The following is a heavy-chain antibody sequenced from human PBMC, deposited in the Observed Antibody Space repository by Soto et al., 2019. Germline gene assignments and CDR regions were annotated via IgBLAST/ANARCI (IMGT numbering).Heavy chain of an antibody. CDR2: IYYSGST. CDR1: GGSISSYY. D-gene: IGHD5-12*01. V-gene: IGHV4-59*12. Sequence: ETLSLTCTVSGGSISSYYWSWILQPPGKGLGWIGYIYYSGSTNYNPSLKSRVPIAVDKSNNQFSLKLNSVTAADTAVYYCVRVTSVLGCEGAYVGSWFDPWGQVRLVTVS. J-gene: IGHJ5*02. CDR3: VRVTSVLGCEGAYVGSWFDP.